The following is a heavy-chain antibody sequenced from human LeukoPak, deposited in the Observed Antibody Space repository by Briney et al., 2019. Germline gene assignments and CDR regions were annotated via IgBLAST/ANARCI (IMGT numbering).Heavy chain of an antibody. V-gene: IGHV3-48*03. J-gene: IGHJ4*02. CDR1: VFTFSSYE. CDR2: ISSSGSTK. CDR3: ARDDPIDY. Sequence: GGSLRLPCAASVFTFSSYEMNWVRQAPGKGLEWVSYISSSGSTKYYADSVKGRFTISRDNAKNSLYLQMNSLRAEDTAVYYCARDDPIDYWGQGTLVTVSS.